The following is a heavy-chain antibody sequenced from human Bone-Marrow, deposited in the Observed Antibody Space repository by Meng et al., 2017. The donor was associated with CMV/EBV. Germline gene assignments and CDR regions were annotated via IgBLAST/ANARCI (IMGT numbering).Heavy chain of an antibody. Sequence: SVKVSCKASGGTFSSYAISWVRQAPGQGLEWMGGIIPIFGTANYAQKFQGRVTITTDESTSTAYMELSSLRSEDTAVYYYARDQKQWLVTGFYGMDVWGQGTTVTVSS. J-gene: IGHJ6*02. CDR2: IIPIFGTA. CDR3: ARDQKQWLVTGFYGMDV. V-gene: IGHV1-69*05. CDR1: GGTFSSYA. D-gene: IGHD6-19*01.